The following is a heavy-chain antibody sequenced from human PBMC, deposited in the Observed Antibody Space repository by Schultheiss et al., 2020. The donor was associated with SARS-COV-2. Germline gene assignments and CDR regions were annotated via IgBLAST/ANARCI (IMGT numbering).Heavy chain of an antibody. D-gene: IGHD3-3*01. CDR2: INSDGSST. CDR3: AREYYDFWSGYRENFYYYYYYMDV. J-gene: IGHJ6*03. V-gene: IGHV3-74*01. CDR1: GFTFSSYW. Sequence: GGSLRLSCAASGFTFSSYWMHWVRQAPGKGLVWVSRINSDGSSTRYADSVKGRFTISRDNAKNTLYRQMNSLRAEDTAVYYCAREYYDFWSGYRENFYYYYYYMDVWGKGTTVTVSS.